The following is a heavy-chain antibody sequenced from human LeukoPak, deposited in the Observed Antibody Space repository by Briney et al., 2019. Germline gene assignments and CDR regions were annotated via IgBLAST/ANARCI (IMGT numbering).Heavy chain of an antibody. Sequence: PGGSLRLSCAASGFTFSNYGMSWVRQAPGKGLEWVSGMSGSGGSTYYADSVKGRFTISRDNSKNTLYLQMNSLRAEDTAVYYCARESTMIVVVKGGFNFDYWGQGTLVTVSS. D-gene: IGHD3-22*01. CDR3: ARESTMIVVVKGGFNFDY. V-gene: IGHV3-23*01. CDR2: MSGSGGST. J-gene: IGHJ4*02. CDR1: GFTFSNYG.